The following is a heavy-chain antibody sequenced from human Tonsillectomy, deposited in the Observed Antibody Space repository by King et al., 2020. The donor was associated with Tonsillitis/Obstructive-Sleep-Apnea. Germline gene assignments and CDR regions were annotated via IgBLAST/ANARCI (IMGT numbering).Heavy chain of an antibody. V-gene: IGHV1-69*09. CDR2: IIPLLGIA. J-gene: IGHJ4*02. CDR3: ARSPPSDFYFDY. CDR1: GGTFNNYA. D-gene: IGHD3-3*01. Sequence: VQLVESGAEVKKPGSSVKVSCTASGGTFNNYAISWGRQAPGQGLEWMGRIIPLLGIANSAQKFQGRVTITADKSTSTAYMELSSLRSEDTAVYYCARSPPSDFYFDYWGQGTLFTVSS.